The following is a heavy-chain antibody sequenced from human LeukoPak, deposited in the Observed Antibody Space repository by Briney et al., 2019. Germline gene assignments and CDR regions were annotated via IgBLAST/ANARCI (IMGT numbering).Heavy chain of an antibody. CDR3: ARVVVPANAIDI. CDR1: GGSISSSSYY. J-gene: IGHJ3*02. Sequence: KPSETLSLTCTVSGGSISSSSYYWGWIRQPPGKGLEWIGSIYYSGSTYYNPSLKSRVTISVDTSKNQFSLKLSSVTAADTAVYYCARVVVPANAIDIWGQGTMVTVSS. V-gene: IGHV4-39*07. D-gene: IGHD2-2*01. CDR2: IYYSGST.